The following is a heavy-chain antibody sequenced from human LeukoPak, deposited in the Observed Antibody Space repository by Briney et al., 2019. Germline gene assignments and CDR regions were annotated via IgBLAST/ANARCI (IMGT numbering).Heavy chain of an antibody. CDR1: GHTFTSYY. J-gene: IGHJ4*02. CDR2: INPSGGST. D-gene: IGHD3-9*01. V-gene: IGHV1-46*01. CDR3: ARGYDILTGYFDFDY. Sequence: GASVKVSCKASGHTFTSYYMHWVRQAPGQGLEWMGIINPSGGSTSYAQKFQGRVTMTRDTSTSTVYMELSSLRSEDTAVYYCARGYDILTGYFDFDYWGQGTLVTVSS.